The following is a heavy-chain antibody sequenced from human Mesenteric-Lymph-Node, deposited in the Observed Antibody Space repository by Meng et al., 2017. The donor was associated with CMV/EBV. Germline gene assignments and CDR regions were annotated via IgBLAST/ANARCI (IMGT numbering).Heavy chain of an antibody. CDR3: ARSSGFFDY. J-gene: IGHJ4*02. D-gene: IGHD6-19*01. Sequence: GGSLRLSCAASGFTFSSYAMSWVRQAPGKGLEWVSVIYSGGSSTYYADSVKGRFTISRDNSKNTLYLQMNSLRAEDTAVYYCARSSGFFDYWGQGTLVTVSS. V-gene: IGHV3-23*03. CDR2: IYSGGSST. CDR1: GFTFSSYA.